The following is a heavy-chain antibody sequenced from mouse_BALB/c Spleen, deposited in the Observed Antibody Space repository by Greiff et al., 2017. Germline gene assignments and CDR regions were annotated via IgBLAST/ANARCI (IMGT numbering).Heavy chain of an antibody. D-gene: IGHD1-1*01. CDR1: GFTFSSFG. Sequence: EVQLQESGGVLVQPGGSRKLSCAASGFTFSSFGMHWVRQAPEKGLEWVAYISSGSSTIYYADTVKGRFTISRDNPKNTLFLQMTSLRSEDTAMYYCARATGYAMDYWGQGTSVTVSS. CDR2: ISSGSSTI. J-gene: IGHJ4*01. V-gene: IGHV5-17*02. CDR3: ARATGYAMDY.